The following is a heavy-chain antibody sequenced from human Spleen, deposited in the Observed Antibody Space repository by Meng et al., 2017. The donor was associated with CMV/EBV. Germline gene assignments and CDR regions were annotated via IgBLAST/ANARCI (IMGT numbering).Heavy chain of an antibody. V-gene: IGHV3-21*01. CDR1: GFTFSSYS. D-gene: IGHD3-3*01. Sequence: GESLKISCAASGFTFSSYSMNWVRQAPGKGLEWVSSISTSTTYKYYADSVKGRFTISRDNAKNSLYLQMNSLRAEDTAVYYCARDNYDFWPFDYWGQGTLVTVSS. J-gene: IGHJ4*02. CDR3: ARDNYDFWPFDY. CDR2: ISTSTTYK.